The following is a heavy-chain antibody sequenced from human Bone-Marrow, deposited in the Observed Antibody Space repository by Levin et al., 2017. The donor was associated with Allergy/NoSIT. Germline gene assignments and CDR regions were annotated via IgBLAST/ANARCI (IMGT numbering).Heavy chain of an antibody. D-gene: IGHD3-9*01. J-gene: IGHJ4*02. V-gene: IGHV4-31*03. CDR1: GGSISSGGYY. CDR3: AREGDDSLTGDQICDY. CDR2: IYYSGST. Sequence: LRLSCTVSGGSISSGGYYWSWIRQHPGKGLEWIGYIYYSGSTYYNPSLKSRVTISVDTSKNQFSLKLSAVTAADTAVYYCAREGDDSLTGDQICDYWGQGTLVTVSS.